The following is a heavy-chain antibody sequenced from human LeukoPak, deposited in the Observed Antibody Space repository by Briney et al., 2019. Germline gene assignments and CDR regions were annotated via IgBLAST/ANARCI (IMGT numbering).Heavy chain of an antibody. CDR1: GFTFSSYS. D-gene: IGHD3-22*01. CDR3: ARVDDYYDSSGSDY. J-gene: IGHJ4*02. V-gene: IGHV3-48*01. CDR2: ISSSSSTI. Sequence: GGSLRLSCAASGFTFSSYSMNRVRQAPGKGLEWVSYISSSSSTIYYADSVKGRFTISRDNAKNSLYLQMNSLRAEDTAVYYCARVDDYYDSSGSDYWGQGTLVTVSS.